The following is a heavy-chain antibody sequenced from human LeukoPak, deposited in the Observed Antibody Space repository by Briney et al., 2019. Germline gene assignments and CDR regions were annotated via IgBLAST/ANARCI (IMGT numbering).Heavy chain of an antibody. CDR3: ARGVTGGWYGDFQH. D-gene: IGHD6-19*01. Sequence: SETLSLTCTASGGSINTYFWRWIRQPPGKGLEWIGYNYYSVSTNYTPSPKSRATISVDTSKNHISLKRSTVTAAHTAVYYCARGVTGGWYGDFQHWGQGTLVTVSS. J-gene: IGHJ1*01. V-gene: IGHV4-59*01. CDR1: GGSINTYF. CDR2: NYYSVST.